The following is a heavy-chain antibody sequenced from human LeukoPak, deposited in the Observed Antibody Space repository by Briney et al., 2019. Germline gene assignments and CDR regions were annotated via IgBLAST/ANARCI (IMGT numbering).Heavy chain of an antibody. J-gene: IGHJ4*02. CDR3: ARGMREARYFFDY. D-gene: IGHD3-10*01. Sequence: GGSLRLSCAASGFTFSSYSMNWVRQAPGKGLEWVSSISSSSSYMYYADSAKGRFTISRDNARNSLYLPMNSLRAEDTAVYYCARGMREARYFFDYWGQGTLVTVSS. CDR1: GFTFSSYS. CDR2: ISSSSSYM. V-gene: IGHV3-21*01.